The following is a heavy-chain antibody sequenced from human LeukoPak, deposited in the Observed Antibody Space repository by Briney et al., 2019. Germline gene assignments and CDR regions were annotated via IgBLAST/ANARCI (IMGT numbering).Heavy chain of an antibody. D-gene: IGHD4-23*01. CDR3: ARGDPGFGGLPTVLDN. CDR2: ISSRTTYI. J-gene: IGHJ4*02. CDR1: GFTFSSFS. V-gene: IGHV3-21*01. Sequence: PGGSLRLSCAASGFTFSSFSMNWVRQAPGKGLEWVSSISSRTTYIYYADSVKGRFTISRDNAKDSLYLQLNSLRAEDTAVYYWARGDPGFGGLPTVLDNWGQGTLVTVSS.